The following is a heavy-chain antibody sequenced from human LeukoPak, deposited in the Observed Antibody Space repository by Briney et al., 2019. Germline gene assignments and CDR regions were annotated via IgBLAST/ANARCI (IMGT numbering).Heavy chain of an antibody. Sequence: GGSLRLSCEASGFTFSSYSMNWVRQAPGKGLEWVSYISSSSSTIYYADSVKGRFTISRDNSKNTLYLQMNSLRAEDTALYYCASRSGGDYPYFDYWGQGTLVTVSS. D-gene: IGHD4-17*01. V-gene: IGHV3-48*01. CDR2: ISSSSSTI. CDR1: GFTFSSYS. CDR3: ASRSGGDYPYFDY. J-gene: IGHJ4*02.